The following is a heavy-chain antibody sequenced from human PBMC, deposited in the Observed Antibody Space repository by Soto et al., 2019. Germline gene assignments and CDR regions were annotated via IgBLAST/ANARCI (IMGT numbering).Heavy chain of an antibody. D-gene: IGHD2-21*01. CDR1: GFTFSSYA. V-gene: IGHV3-23*01. CDR3: AKEYRLVVIAMSGYYFDY. J-gene: IGHJ4*02. CDR2: ISGSGGST. Sequence: GSLRLSCAASGFTFSSYAMSWVRQAPGKGLEWVSAISGSGGSTYYADSVKGRFTISRDNSKNTLYLQMNSLRAEDTAVYYCAKEYRLVVIAMSGYYFDYWGQGTLVTVSS.